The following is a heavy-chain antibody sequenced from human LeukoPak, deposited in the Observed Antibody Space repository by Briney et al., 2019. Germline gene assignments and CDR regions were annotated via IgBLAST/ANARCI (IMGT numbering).Heavy chain of an antibody. V-gene: IGHV1-46*01. D-gene: IGHD3-22*01. J-gene: IGHJ3*02. CDR2: INPSAGNT. CDR3: AKGGMIVVSVLYAFDI. CDR1: GYTFTGYY. Sequence: ASVKVSCKASGYTFTGYYMHWVRQAPGQGLEWMGWINPSAGNTGYAQKFRGRVTMTRDMSTSTVYMELSSLRSEDTAVYYCAKGGMIVVSVLYAFDIWGQGTMVTVSS.